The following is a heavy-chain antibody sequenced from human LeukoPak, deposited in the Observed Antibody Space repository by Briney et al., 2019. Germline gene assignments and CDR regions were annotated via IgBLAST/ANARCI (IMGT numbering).Heavy chain of an antibody. CDR3: AKGPVGYSSGWRLYYFDY. CDR1: GFTFSSYW. Sequence: PGGSLRLSCAASGFTFSSYWMSWVRQAPGKGLEWVANIKQDGSEKYYVDSVKGRFTISRDNAKNSLYLQMNSLRAEDTAVYYCAKGPVGYSSGWRLYYFDYWGQGTLVTVSS. V-gene: IGHV3-7*01. D-gene: IGHD6-19*01. CDR2: IKQDGSEK. J-gene: IGHJ4*02.